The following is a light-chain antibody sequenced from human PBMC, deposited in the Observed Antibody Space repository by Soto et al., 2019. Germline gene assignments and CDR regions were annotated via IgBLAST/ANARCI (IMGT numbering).Light chain of an antibody. CDR3: QSYDSSLSGSDV. Sequence: QSVLTQPPSVSGAPGQRVTISCTGSSSNIGAGYDVHWYQQLPGTAPKLLIYGNSIRPSGVPDRFSCSKSGTSASLAITGLQAEDEADYYCQSYDSSLSGSDVFGGGTKLTVL. J-gene: IGLJ2*01. CDR2: GNS. CDR1: SSNIGAGYD. V-gene: IGLV1-40*01.